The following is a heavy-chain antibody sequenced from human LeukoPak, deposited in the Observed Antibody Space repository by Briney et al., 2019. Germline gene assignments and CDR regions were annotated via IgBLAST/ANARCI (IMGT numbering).Heavy chain of an antibody. CDR1: GASISSYY. V-gene: IGHV3-23*01. CDR2: IVGSGGST. J-gene: IGHJ4*02. D-gene: IGHD3-22*01. Sequence: ETLSLTCTVSGASISSYYWSWIRQPPGKGLEWVSTIVGSGGSTYYADSVKGRFTISRDTSKNTLYLQMNSLRAEDTAVYYCAKLGYDTSVYPCWGQGTLVTVSS. CDR3: AKLGYDTSVYPC.